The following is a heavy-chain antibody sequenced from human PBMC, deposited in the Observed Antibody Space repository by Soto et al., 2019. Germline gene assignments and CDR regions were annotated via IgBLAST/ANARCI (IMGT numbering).Heavy chain of an antibody. Sequence: QMQLVQSGPEVKKPGTSVKVSCKASGFTFTSSSVQWVRQARGQGLEWIGWIVVGTGDTKYAQKFQERVTFDRDISTTTAYMEVSSLTTDDTAVYYCAADRGYLWGQGTLVTVSS. D-gene: IGHD3-10*01. CDR3: AADRGYL. CDR2: IVVGTGDT. CDR1: GFTFTSSS. V-gene: IGHV1-58*01. J-gene: IGHJ5*02.